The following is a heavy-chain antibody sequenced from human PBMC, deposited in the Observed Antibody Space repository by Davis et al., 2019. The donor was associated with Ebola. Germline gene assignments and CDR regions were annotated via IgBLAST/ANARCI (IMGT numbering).Heavy chain of an antibody. Sequence: SETLSLTCTVSGGSITDGDYYWGWIRQPPGKGLERIGSIFHSGSTYYNPSLKSRITMAVDTSRSQFSLKLRSVTAADTALYYCARARVAGANRWYFDLWGRGTLVTVSS. V-gene: IGHV4-39*07. D-gene: IGHD6-19*01. CDR1: GGSITDGDYY. CDR3: ARARVAGANRWYFDL. CDR2: IFHSGST. J-gene: IGHJ2*01.